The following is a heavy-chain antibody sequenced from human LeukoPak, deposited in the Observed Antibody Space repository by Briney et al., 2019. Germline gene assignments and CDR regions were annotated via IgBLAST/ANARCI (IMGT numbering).Heavy chain of an antibody. V-gene: IGHV3-23*01. D-gene: IGHD2-2*01. CDR2: ISGSGGST. J-gene: IGHJ6*02. CDR1: GFTFSSYA. Sequence: GGSLRLSYAASGFTFSSYAMSWVRQAPGKGLEWVSAISGSGGSTYYADSVKGRFTISRDNSKNTLYLQMNSLRAEDTAVYYCAEGLVPAAGKNYYYGMDVWGQGTTVTVSS. CDR3: AEGLVPAAGKNYYYGMDV.